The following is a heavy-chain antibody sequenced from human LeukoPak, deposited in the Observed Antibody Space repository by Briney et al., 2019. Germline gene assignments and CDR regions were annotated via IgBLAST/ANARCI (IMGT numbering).Heavy chain of an antibody. CDR2: VNHSGYT. J-gene: IGHJ4*02. V-gene: IGHV4-34*01. D-gene: IGHD4-17*01. CDR3: ARMTTGHDY. Sequence: PGGSLRLSCGASGFSISDYYMSWIRQTPGKGLEWIGEVNHSGYTNMNPSLKSRVTISVDTSKNQFSLRMSTVTAADTAVYFCARMTTGHDYWGQGTLVTVSS. CDR1: GFSISDYY.